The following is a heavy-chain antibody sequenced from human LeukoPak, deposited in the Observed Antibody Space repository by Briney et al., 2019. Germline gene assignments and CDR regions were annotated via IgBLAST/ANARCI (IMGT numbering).Heavy chain of an antibody. CDR2: IIPILGIA. V-gene: IGHV1-69*02. Sequence: ASVKVSCKASGGTFSSYTISWVRQAPGQGLEWMGRIIPILGIANYGQKFQGRVTITADKSTGTAYMELSSLRSEDTAVYYCASSLVVRDRFDAFDIWGQGTMVTVSS. CDR1: GGTFSSYT. D-gene: IGHD2-15*01. J-gene: IGHJ3*02. CDR3: ASSLVVRDRFDAFDI.